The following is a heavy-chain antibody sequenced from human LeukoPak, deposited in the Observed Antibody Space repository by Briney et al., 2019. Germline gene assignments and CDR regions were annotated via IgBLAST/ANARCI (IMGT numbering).Heavy chain of an antibody. D-gene: IGHD4-17*01. V-gene: IGHV3-30*18. Sequence: GGSLRLSCAASGFSFISYGMHWVRQAPGKGLEWVGVISDDGRSKGYADSVKGRFTISRDNSKDTLYLQMNSLRDEDTAVYYCAKRSSDYGDYVTYFDYWGQGTLVTVSS. CDR3: AKRSSDYGDYVTYFDY. J-gene: IGHJ4*02. CDR1: GFSFISYG. CDR2: ISDDGRSK.